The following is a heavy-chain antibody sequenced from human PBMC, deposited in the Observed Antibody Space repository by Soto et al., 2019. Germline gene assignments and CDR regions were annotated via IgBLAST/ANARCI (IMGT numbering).Heavy chain of an antibody. CDR3: AKDHYEDHYYGMDV. V-gene: IGHV3-30*18. J-gene: IGHJ6*02. CDR1: GFTFSSYG. CDR2: ISYDGSNK. D-gene: IGHD4-17*01. Sequence: QVQLVESGGGVVQPGRSLRLSCAASGFTFSSYGMHWVRQAPGKGLEWVAVISYDGSNKYYADSVKGRFTISRDNSKNTLYLQMNCLRAEDTAVYYCAKDHYEDHYYGMDVSVQGTTVTVSS.